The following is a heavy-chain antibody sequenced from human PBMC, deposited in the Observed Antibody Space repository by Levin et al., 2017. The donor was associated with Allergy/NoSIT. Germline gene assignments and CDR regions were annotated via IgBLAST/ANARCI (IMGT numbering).Heavy chain of an antibody. CDR3: ARSHSSGYYYAMDY. Sequence: GESLKISCAASGFTVSTHYMTWVRQAPGKGLEWVSFIYSDGKTYYADSVKGRFTISRDNSKNTLYLQMNSLRAEDTAVYYCARSHSSGYYYAMDYWGQGTLVTASS. D-gene: IGHD3-22*01. J-gene: IGHJ4*02. V-gene: IGHV3-66*01. CDR1: GFTVSTHY. CDR2: IYSDGKT.